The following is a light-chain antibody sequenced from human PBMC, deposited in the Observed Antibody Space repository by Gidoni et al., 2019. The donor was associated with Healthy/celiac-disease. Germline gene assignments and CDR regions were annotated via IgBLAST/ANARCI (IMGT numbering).Light chain of an antibody. CDR1: SSDVGGYNY. CDR2: EVS. J-gene: IGLJ2*01. V-gene: IGLV2-14*01. CDR3: SSYTSSSTPVV. Sequence: QSALTQPASVSGSPGQSITISCTGTSSDVGGYNYVPWYQQHPGKAPELMVYEVSNRPSGVSNRFSGSKSGNTASLTISGLQAEDEADYYCSSYTSSSTPVVFGGGTKLTV.